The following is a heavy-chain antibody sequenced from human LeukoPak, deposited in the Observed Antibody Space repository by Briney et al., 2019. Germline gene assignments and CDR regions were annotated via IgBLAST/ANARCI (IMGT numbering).Heavy chain of an antibody. CDR2: ITSGSNFV. D-gene: IGHD1-14*01. J-gene: IGHJ5*01. V-gene: IGHV3-21*01. CDR1: GFTLDGYT. Sequence: PGGSLRLSCADSGFTLDGYTLSWVRQAPGKGLQWVSSITSGSNFVDYLDSVKGRFTVSRDNAKNSLYLQMDRLRADDTAVHYCATQPELPGWFDSWGQGTLVTVSS. CDR3: ATQPELPGWFDS.